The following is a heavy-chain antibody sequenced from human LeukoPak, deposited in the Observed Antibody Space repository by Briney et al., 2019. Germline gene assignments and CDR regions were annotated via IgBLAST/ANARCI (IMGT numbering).Heavy chain of an antibody. CDR3: ARVDRMAEIDF. D-gene: IGHD1-14*01. J-gene: IGHJ4*02. Sequence: VSVKVSCKASGYTFSGYGISWVRQAPGQGLEWMGWISAYNGNTNYVKKLQGRVTMTTDTSTSTGYMELRGLTSDDTAVYYCARVDRMAEIDFWGQGTLVIVSA. V-gene: IGHV1-18*01. CDR2: ISAYNGNT. CDR1: GYTFSGYG.